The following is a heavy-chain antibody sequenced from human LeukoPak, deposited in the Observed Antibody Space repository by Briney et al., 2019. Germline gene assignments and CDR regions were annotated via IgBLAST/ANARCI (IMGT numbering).Heavy chain of an antibody. CDR3: TTSLTSGYYIDY. CDR1: GFSFSRYE. CDR2: IKSKIDGGTL. Sequence: GGSLRLSCATSGFSFSRYEMNWVRQAPGKGLEWVGRIKSKIDGGTLDYAALVKGRFTISRDDSKNTLNLQRDSLKTEDTAMYYCTTSLTSGYYIDYWGQGTLVTVSS. J-gene: IGHJ4*02. D-gene: IGHD3-22*01. V-gene: IGHV3-15*01.